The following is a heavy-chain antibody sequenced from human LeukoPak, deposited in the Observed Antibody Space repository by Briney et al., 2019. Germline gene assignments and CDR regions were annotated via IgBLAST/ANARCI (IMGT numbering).Heavy chain of an antibody. J-gene: IGHJ4*02. V-gene: IGHV5-51*01. CDR3: AIGGDSSTSCYRCFNY. D-gene: IGHD2-2*01. Sequence: GESLKISCEGSGYSFTNYWIGWVRQMPGKGLEWMGIIYPDDSDTRYSPSFQGQVTIPADKSIGTAYLQWSSLKASDTAMYYCAIGGDSSTSCYRCFNYWGQGTLVTVSS. CDR1: GYSFTNYW. CDR2: IYPDDSDT.